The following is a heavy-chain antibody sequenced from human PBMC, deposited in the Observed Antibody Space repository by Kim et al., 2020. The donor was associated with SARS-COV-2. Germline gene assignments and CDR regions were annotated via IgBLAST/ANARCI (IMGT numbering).Heavy chain of an antibody. Sequence: SETLSLTCTVSGGSVSSGSYYWSWIRQPPGKGLEWIGYIYYSGSTNYNPSLKSRVTISVDTSKNQFSLKLSSVTAADTAVYYCARTRYDSSGYRYDAFDIWGQGTMVTVSS. J-gene: IGHJ3*02. CDR3: ARTRYDSSGYRYDAFDI. V-gene: IGHV4-61*01. D-gene: IGHD3-22*01. CDR2: IYYSGST. CDR1: GGSVSSGSYY.